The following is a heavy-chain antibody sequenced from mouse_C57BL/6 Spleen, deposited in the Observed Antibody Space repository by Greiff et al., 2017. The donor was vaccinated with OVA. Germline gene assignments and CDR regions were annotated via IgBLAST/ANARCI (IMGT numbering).Heavy chain of an antibody. CDR1: GYTFTSYW. Sequence: QVQLQQPGAELVMPGASVKLSCKASGYTFTSYWMHWVKQRPGQGLEWIGEIDPSDSYTNYNQKFKGKSTLTVDKSSSTAYMQLSSLTSEDSAVYYCARQTGSSGYDAMDYWGQGTSVTVSS. D-gene: IGHD3-2*02. CDR2: IDPSDSYT. J-gene: IGHJ4*01. CDR3: ARQTGSSGYDAMDY. V-gene: IGHV1-69*01.